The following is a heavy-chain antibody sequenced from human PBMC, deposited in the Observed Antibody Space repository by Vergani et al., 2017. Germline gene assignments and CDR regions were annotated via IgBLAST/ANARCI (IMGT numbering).Heavy chain of an antibody. CDR2: IYYSGST. CDR1: GGSISSYY. D-gene: IGHD6-13*01. Sequence: QVQLQESGPGLVKPSETLSLTCTVSGGSISSYYWSWIRQPPGKGLEWIGYIYYSGSTNYNPSLKSRVTISVDTSKNQFSLKLSSVTAADTAVYYCASGSRSWRTSYMDVWGKGTTVTVSS. CDR3: ASGSRSWRTSYMDV. J-gene: IGHJ6*03. V-gene: IGHV4-59*01.